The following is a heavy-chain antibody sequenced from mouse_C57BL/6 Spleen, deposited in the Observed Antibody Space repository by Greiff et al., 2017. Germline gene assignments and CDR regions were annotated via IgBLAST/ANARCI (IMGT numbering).Heavy chain of an antibody. V-gene: IGHV1-72*01. D-gene: IGHD2-4*01. CDR1: GYTFTSYW. Sequence: VQLKQPGAELVKPGASVKLSCKASGYTFTSYWMHWVKQRPGRGLEWIGRIDPNSGGTKYNEKFKSKATLTVDKPSSTAYMQLSSLTSEDSAVYYCARAGEYDYDGYYYAMDYWGQGTSVTVSS. CDR3: ARAGEYDYDGYYYAMDY. CDR2: IDPNSGGT. J-gene: IGHJ4*01.